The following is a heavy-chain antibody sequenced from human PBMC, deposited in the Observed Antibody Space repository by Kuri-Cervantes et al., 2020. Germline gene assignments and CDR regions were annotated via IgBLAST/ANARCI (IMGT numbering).Heavy chain of an antibody. CDR3: ASKRQVVVAATNYYYYGMDV. CDR1: GYTFTGYY. D-gene: IGHD2-15*01. V-gene: IGHV1-2*02. J-gene: IGHJ6*02. CDR2: INPNSGGT. Sequence: GGSLRLSCKASGYTFTGYYMHWVRQAPGQGLEWMGWINPNSGGTNYAQKFQGRVTMTRDTSISTAYMELSRLRSDDTAVYYCASKRQVVVAATNYYYYGMDVWGQGTTVTVSS.